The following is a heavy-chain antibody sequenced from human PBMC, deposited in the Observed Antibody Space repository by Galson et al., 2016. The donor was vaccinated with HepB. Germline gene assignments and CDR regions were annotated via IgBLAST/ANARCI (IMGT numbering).Heavy chain of an antibody. V-gene: IGHV3-30*04. J-gene: IGHJ4*01. CDR3: ARDGGAAWIQLWFDN. CDR2: ISNDGNNK. D-gene: IGHD5-18*01. Sequence: SLRLSCAASGFRFGTYAMHWVRQAPGKGLEWAAGISNDGNNKYYIDSAKGRFTISRDNFRNTLSLQLSSLRAEDTAVYYCARDGGAAWIQLWFDNWGHGTVVTVSP. CDR1: GFRFGTYA.